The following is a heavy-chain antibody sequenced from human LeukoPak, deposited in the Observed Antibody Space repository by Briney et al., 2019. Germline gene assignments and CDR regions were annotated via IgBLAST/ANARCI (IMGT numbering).Heavy chain of an antibody. CDR3: ASSSKVVRPDSWDY. V-gene: IGHV4-4*07. D-gene: IGHD6-6*01. Sequence: SETLSLTCTVSGDSISRSYWTWIRQPAGKGLEWIGRIYTSGRTNYNPSLKSRVTMSVATSKSQFSLKLSSVTAADTAVYYCASSSKVVRPDSWDYWGQGTLVTVSS. CDR2: IYTSGRT. CDR1: GDSISRSY. J-gene: IGHJ4*02.